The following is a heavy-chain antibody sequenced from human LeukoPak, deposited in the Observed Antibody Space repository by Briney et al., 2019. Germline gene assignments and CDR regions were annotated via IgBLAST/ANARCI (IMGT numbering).Heavy chain of an antibody. D-gene: IGHD3-3*01. V-gene: IGHV3-48*04. CDR1: GFTFSSYS. CDR2: ISSSSSTI. J-gene: IGHJ4*02. Sequence: GGSLRLSCAASGFTFSSYSMSWVRQAPGKGLEWVSYISSSSSTIYYADSVKGRFTISRDNAKNSLYLQMNSLRAEDTAVYYCARGYDFWSGYCDYWGQGTLVTVSS. CDR3: ARGYDFWSGYCDY.